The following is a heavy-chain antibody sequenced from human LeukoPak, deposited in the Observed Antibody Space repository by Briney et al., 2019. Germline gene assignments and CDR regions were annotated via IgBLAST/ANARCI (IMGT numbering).Heavy chain of an antibody. Sequence: SETLSLTCAVYGGSFSGYYWSWIRQPPGKGLEWIGVINHSGSTNYNPSLKSRVTISVDTSKNQFSLKLSSVTAADTAVYYCARGAYCSSTSCYTSPDQSNNWFDPWGQGTLVTVSS. CDR3: ARGAYCSSTSCYTSPDQSNNWFDP. D-gene: IGHD2-2*02. CDR2: INHSGST. V-gene: IGHV4-34*01. CDR1: GGSFSGYY. J-gene: IGHJ5*02.